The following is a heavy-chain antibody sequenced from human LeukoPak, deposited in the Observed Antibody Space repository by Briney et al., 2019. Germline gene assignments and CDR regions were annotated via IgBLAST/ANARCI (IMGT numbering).Heavy chain of an antibody. CDR1: GGSFSGYY. CDR3: ARLQTYYYDSSGYWLGAPKYDY. J-gene: IGHJ4*02. V-gene: IGHV4-34*01. CDR2: INHSGST. Sequence: TTSETLSLTCAVYGGSFSGYYWSWIRQPPGKGLEWIGEINHSGSTNYNPSLKSRVTISVDTSKIQFSLKLSSVTAADTAVYYCARLQTYYYDSSGYWLGAPKYDYWGQGTLVTVSS. D-gene: IGHD3-22*01.